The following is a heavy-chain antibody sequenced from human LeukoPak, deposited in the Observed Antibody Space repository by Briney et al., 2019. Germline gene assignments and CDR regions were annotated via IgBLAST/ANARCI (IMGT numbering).Heavy chain of an antibody. CDR3: ASTTYDSSGYFQGWFDP. D-gene: IGHD3-22*01. J-gene: IGHJ5*02. CDR1: GYTFTGYY. CDR2: INPNSGGT. Sequence: VASVKVSCKASGYTFTGYYMHWVRQAPGQGLEWMGWINPNSGGTNYAQKFQGRVTMTRDTSISTAYMELSRLRSGDTAVYYCASTTYDSSGYFQGWFDPWGQGTLVTVSS. V-gene: IGHV1-2*02.